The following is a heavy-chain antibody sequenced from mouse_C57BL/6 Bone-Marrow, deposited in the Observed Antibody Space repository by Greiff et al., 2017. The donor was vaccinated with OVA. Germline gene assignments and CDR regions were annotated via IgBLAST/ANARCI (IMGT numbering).Heavy chain of an antibody. J-gene: IGHJ4*01. D-gene: IGHD1-1*01. Sequence: EVKLQESGPVLVKPGASVKMSCKASGYTFTDYYMNWVKQSHGKSLEWIGVINPYNGGTSYNQKFKGKATLTVDKSSSTAYMELNSLTSEDSAVYYCARRGTAVAEAMDYWGQGTSVTVSS. V-gene: IGHV1-19*01. CDR2: INPYNGGT. CDR1: GYTFTDYY. CDR3: ARRGTAVAEAMDY.